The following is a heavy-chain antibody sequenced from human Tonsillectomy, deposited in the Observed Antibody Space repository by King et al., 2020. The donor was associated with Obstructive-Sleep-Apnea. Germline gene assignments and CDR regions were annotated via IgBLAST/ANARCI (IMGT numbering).Heavy chain of an antibody. V-gene: IGHV3-15*01. CDR2: IKSKTDVGTT. CDR1: GLTFSNAW. D-gene: IGHD7-27*01. J-gene: IGHJ4*02. Sequence: VQLVESGGGLVKPGGSLRLSCAASGLTFSNAWMNWVRQAPGTGLEWVGRIKSKTDVGTTDYAAPVKGRFTISRDDSKNTMYLQMNSLNTEDTAVYYCTLTGGHWGNDYWGQGTLVTVSS. CDR3: TLTGGHWGNDY.